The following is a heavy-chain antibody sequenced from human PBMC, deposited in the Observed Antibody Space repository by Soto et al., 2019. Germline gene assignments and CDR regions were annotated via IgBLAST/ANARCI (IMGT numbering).Heavy chain of an antibody. CDR3: ARVLSPYDFWSGYYALDY. CDR2: ISSSSSYI. J-gene: IGHJ4*02. Sequence: EVQLVESGGGLVKPGGSLRLSCAASGFTFSSYSMNWVRQAPGKGLEWVSSISSSSSYIYYADSVKGRFTISRDNAKNSLYLQMNSLRAEDTAVYYCARVLSPYDFWSGYYALDYWGQGTLVTVSS. CDR1: GFTFSSYS. V-gene: IGHV3-21*01. D-gene: IGHD3-3*01.